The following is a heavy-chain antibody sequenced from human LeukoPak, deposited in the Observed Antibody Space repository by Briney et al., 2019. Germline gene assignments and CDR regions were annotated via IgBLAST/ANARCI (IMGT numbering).Heavy chain of an antibody. J-gene: IGHJ6*02. CDR1: GFTFSSYG. D-gene: IGHD6-19*01. CDR2: ISYDGSNK. V-gene: IGHV3-30*18. CDR3: AKGTTGYSSGSEYYYYGMDV. Sequence: GGSLRLSCAASGFTFSSYGMHWVRQAPGKGLEWVAVISYDGSNKYYAGSVKGRFTISRDNSKNTLYLQMNSLRAEDTAVYYCAKGTTGYSSGSEYYYYGMDVWGQGTTVTVSS.